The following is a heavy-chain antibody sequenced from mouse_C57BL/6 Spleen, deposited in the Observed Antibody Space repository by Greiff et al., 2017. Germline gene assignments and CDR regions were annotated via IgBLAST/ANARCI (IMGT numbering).Heavy chain of an antibody. Sequence: QVHVKQPGAELVMPGASVKLSCKASGYTFTSYWMHWVKQRPGQGLEWIGEIDPSDSYTNYNQKFKGKSTLTVDKSSSTAYMQLSSLTSEDSAVYYCARWAAQATWFAYWGQGTLVTVSA. J-gene: IGHJ3*01. D-gene: IGHD3-2*02. V-gene: IGHV1-69*01. CDR2: IDPSDSYT. CDR1: GYTFTSYW. CDR3: ARWAAQATWFAY.